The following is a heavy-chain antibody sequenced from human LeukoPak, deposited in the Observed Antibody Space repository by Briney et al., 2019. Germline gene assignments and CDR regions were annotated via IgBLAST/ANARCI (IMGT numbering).Heavy chain of an antibody. CDR2: ISGSGGST. Sequence: GGSLRLSCAASGFTFSDYYMSWIRQAPGKGLEWVSAISGSGGSTYYADSVKGRFTISRDNSKNTLYLQMNSLRAEDTAVYYCAKGSGDYVPFDYWGQGTLVTVSS. D-gene: IGHD4-17*01. V-gene: IGHV3-23*01. J-gene: IGHJ4*02. CDR3: AKGSGDYVPFDY. CDR1: GFTFSDYY.